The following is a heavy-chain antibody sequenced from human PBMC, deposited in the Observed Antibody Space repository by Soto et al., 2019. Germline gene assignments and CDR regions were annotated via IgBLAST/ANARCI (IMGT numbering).Heavy chain of an antibody. D-gene: IGHD6-19*01. CDR2: INAGNGNT. J-gene: IGHJ4*02. CDR1: GYTFTGYA. V-gene: IGHV1-3*05. Sequence: QVQLVQSGAEEKKPGASVKVSCKASGYTFTGYAMHWVRQAPGQRLEWMGWINAGNGNTKYSQKFQGRVTITRDTSASTAYMELRSLRSEDTAVYYCARAVAVPADFDYWGQGTLGTVSS. CDR3: ARAVAVPADFDY.